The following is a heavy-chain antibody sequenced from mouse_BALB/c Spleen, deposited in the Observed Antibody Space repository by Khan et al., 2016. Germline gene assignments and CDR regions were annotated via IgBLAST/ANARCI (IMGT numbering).Heavy chain of an antibody. D-gene: IGHD2-2*01. CDR2: ISYSGST. V-gene: IGHV3-2*02. CDR1: GYSITSDYA. Sequence: EVQLQESGPGLVKPSQSLSLTCTVTGYSITSDYARNWIRQFPGNKLEWMGNISYSGSTRYNQSLKSRTTITRDKSKNQFFLQLNSVTTEDTATYCCARHDGNDGYFDVWGAGTTVTVSS. J-gene: IGHJ1*01. CDR3: ARHDGNDGYFDV.